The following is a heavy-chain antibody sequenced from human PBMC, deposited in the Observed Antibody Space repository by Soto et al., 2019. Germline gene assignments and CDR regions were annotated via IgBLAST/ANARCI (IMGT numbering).Heavy chain of an antibody. CDR2: ISYDGSNK. V-gene: IGHV3-30-3*01. J-gene: IGHJ5*02. CDR3: ARANHGSGSYYSRLGYNWFDP. CDR1: GFTFSSYA. Sequence: GGSLRLSCAASGFTFSSYAMHWVRQAPGKGLEWVAVISYDGSNKYYADSVKGRFTISRDNSKNTRYLQMNSLSAEDTAVYYWARANHGSGSYYSRLGYNWFDPWGQGTLVTVSS. D-gene: IGHD3-10*01.